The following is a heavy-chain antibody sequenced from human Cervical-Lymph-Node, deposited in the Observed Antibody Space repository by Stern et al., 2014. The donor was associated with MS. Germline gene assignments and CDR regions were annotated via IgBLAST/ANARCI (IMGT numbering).Heavy chain of an antibody. CDR3: VRGWEPRQDGPSGHDYDAFDI. V-gene: IGHV3-11*01. D-gene: IGHD5-12*01. CDR1: GFTFSDSY. J-gene: IGHJ3*02. CDR2: ISSSGDTI. Sequence: VQLVQSGGGLVKPGGPLRLSCAASGFTFSDSYMTWIRQTPGKGLAWVSYISSSGDTIKYAESVKGRFTVSRDNAKNSLSLQMSSLRVEDTAVYYCVRGWEPRQDGPSGHDYDAFDIWGQGTMVTVSS.